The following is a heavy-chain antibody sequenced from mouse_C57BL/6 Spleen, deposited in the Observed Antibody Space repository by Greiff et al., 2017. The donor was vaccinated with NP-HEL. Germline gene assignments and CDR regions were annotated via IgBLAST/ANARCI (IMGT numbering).Heavy chain of an antibody. Sequence: QVQLQQPGAELVMPGASVKLSCKASGYTFTSYWMHWVKQRPGQGLEWIGEIDPSDSYTNYNQKFKGKSTLTVDKSSSTAYMQLSSLTSEDSAVYYCARRTTIVARGFAYWGQGTLVTVSA. CDR3: ARRTTIVARGFAY. CDR1: GYTFTSYW. J-gene: IGHJ3*01. CDR2: IDPSDSYT. D-gene: IGHD1-1*01. V-gene: IGHV1-69*01.